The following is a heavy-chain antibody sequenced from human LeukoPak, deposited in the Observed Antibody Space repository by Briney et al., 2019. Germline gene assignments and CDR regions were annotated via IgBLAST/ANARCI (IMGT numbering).Heavy chain of an antibody. CDR1: GYTFTSYG. CDR2: ISAYNGNT. D-gene: IGHD3-22*01. Sequence: ASVKVSCKASGYTFTSYGISWVRQAPGQGLEWMGWISAYNGNTNYAQKLQGRVTMTTDTSTSTAYMELRSLRSDDTAVYYCARGQYYYDSSGYYFFRHFDYWGQGTLVTVSS. CDR3: ARGQYYYDSSGYYFFRHFDY. J-gene: IGHJ4*02. V-gene: IGHV1-18*01.